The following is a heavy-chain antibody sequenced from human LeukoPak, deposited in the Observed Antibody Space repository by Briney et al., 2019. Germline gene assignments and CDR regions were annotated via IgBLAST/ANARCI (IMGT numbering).Heavy chain of an antibody. V-gene: IGHV3-30-3*01. D-gene: IGHD6-13*01. CDR2: ISYDGSNK. CDR3: ARRPSRRDSSSWYKDNWYFDL. Sequence: GGSLRLSFAASGFTFSSYAMHWVRQAPGKGLEWVAVISYDGSNKYYADSVKGRFTISRDNSKNTLYLQMNSLRAEDTAVYYCARRPSRRDSSSWYKDNWYFDLWGRGTLVTVSS. CDR1: GFTFSSYA. J-gene: IGHJ2*01.